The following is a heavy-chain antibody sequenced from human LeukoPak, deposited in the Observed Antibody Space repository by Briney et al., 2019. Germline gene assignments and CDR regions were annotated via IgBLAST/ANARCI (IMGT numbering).Heavy chain of an antibody. CDR2: IYYSGST. D-gene: IGHD2-2*02. V-gene: IGHV4-39*07. CDR3: ARVDVVVPVAIIIPYYYMDV. J-gene: IGHJ6*03. Sequence: WVRQAPGKGLEWIGSIYYSGSTYYNPSLKSRVTISVDTSKNQFSLKLGSVTAADTAVYYCARVDVVVPVAIIIPYYYMDVWGKGTTVTVSS.